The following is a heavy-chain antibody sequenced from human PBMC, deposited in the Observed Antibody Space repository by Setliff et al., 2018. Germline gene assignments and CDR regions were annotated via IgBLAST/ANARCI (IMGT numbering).Heavy chain of an antibody. V-gene: IGHV1-8*01. CDR3: ASRRVRGLGMDV. D-gene: IGHD3-10*01. J-gene: IGHJ6*02. Sequence: ASVKVSCKASGYTFTSYDINRVRQATGQGLEWMGWMNPNSGNTGYAQKFQGRVTMTRNTSIRTAYMELSSLRSEDTAVYYCASRRVRGLGMDVWGQGTTVTVSS. CDR2: MNPNSGNT. CDR1: GYTFTSYD.